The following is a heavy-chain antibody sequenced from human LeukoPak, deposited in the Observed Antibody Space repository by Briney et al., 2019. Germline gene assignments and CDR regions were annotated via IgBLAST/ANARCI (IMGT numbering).Heavy chain of an antibody. Sequence: GGSLRLSCAASGFTFSSYGLHWVRQAPGKGLEWLAVTSRGGSDKYYTASVKGRFTISRDNSNNTLYVQINSLIVEDTAVYYCARGKWETHIVDYWGQGTLVTVSS. CDR1: GFTFSSYG. V-gene: IGHV3-30*04. D-gene: IGHD1-26*01. CDR2: TSRGGSDK. CDR3: ARGKWETHIVDY. J-gene: IGHJ4*02.